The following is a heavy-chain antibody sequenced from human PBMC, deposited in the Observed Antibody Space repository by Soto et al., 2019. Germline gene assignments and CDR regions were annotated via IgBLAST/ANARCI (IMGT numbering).Heavy chain of an antibody. D-gene: IGHD4-17*01. V-gene: IGHV4-31*03. J-gene: IGHJ4*02. CDR2: IYYSGST. CDR1: GGSISSGGYY. Sequence: QVQLQESGPGLVKPSQTLSLICTVSGGSISSGGYYWSWIRQHPGKGLEWVGYIYYSGSTYYNPSLTSRVGISVDTSKNQFSLYLSSVTAADTAVYSCACTYGDYGLGYWGQGTLVTVSS. CDR3: ACTYGDYGLGY.